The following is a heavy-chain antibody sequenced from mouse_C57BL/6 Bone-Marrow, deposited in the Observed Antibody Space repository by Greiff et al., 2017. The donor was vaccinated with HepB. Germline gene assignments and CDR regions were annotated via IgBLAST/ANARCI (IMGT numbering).Heavy chain of an antibody. D-gene: IGHD1-1*01. J-gene: IGHJ4*01. CDR2: INPGSGGT. V-gene: IGHV1-54*01. CDR1: GYAFTNYL. CDR3: ALRFYAMDY. Sequence: QVQLKQSGAELVRPGTSVKVSCKASGYAFTNYLIEWVKKRPGQGLEWIGVINPGSGGTNYNEKFKGKATLTADKSASTAYMQLSSLTSEDSAVYFCALRFYAMDYWGQGTTVTVSS.